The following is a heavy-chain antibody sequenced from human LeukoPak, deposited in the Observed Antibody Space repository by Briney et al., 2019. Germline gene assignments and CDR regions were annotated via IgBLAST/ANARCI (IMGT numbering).Heavy chain of an antibody. D-gene: IGHD1-26*01. Sequence: GASVKVTCKASGGTFSRPAIGWVRQAPGQGHAWMGRIGPIFGTANYAPKFQGRVTITTDESTSTAYMELSSLRSEDTAVYYCARVEGANDYWGQGTLVTVSS. J-gene: IGHJ4*02. CDR3: ARVEGANDY. V-gene: IGHV1-69*05. CDR2: IGPIFGTA. CDR1: GGTFSRPA.